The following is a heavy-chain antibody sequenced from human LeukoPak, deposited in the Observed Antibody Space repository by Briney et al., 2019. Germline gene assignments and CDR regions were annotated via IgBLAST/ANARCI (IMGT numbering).Heavy chain of an antibody. CDR3: ARVSSSSRQSSYYYYYYMDV. CDR2: INLNSGGP. Sequence: GASVKVSCKASGYTFTGYDMHWVGQAPGQGLEWMGWINLNSGGPNYAQKFQGRVTMTRDTSITTASMELSRLRSDDTAVYYCARVSSSSRQSSYYYYYYMDVWGKGTTVTVSS. J-gene: IGHJ6*03. V-gene: IGHV1-2*02. CDR1: GYTFTGYD. D-gene: IGHD6-6*01.